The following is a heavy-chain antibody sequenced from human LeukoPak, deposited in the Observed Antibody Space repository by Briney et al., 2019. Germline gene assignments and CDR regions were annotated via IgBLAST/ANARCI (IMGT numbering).Heavy chain of an antibody. CDR1: GFTFSSYA. CDR2: ISGSGGST. D-gene: IGHD3-22*01. V-gene: IGHV3-23*01. Sequence: GGSLRLSCAASGFTFSSYAMSWVRQAPGKGLEWVSAISGSGGSTYYADSVKGRFTISRDNSKDTLYLQMNSLRAEDTAVYYCAKDHYDSSGYYIDYWGQGTLVTVSS. J-gene: IGHJ4*02. CDR3: AKDHYDSSGYYIDY.